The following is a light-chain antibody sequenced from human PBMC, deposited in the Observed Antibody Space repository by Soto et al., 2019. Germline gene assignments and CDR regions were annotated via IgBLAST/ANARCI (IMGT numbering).Light chain of an antibody. CDR3: QQYNRRT. CDR1: QSVSTN. J-gene: IGKJ1*01. CDR2: GAS. V-gene: IGKV3-15*01. Sequence: EIVMTQPPATLSVSPGERATLSCRASQSVSTNSAWYQHKPGQAPRLLISGASTRATGLPARFSGSGSGTEFTLTISSLQPDDFATYYCQQYNRRTFGQGTKVDIK.